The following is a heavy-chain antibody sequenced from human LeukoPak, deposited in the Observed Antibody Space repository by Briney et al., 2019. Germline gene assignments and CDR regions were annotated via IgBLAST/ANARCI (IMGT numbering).Heavy chain of an antibody. CDR1: GGSISSSDYY. J-gene: IGHJ6*03. Sequence: SETLSLTCTVSGGSISSSDYYWGWIRQPPGKGLEYIGDIYYRGSTNYHPSLKSRVTMSLEMSKNQFSLKLSSVTAADTAVYYCARHIAARLASGYYYYMDVWGKGTTVTVSS. V-gene: IGHV4-61*05. CDR3: ARHIAARLASGYYYYMDV. CDR2: IYYRGST. D-gene: IGHD6-6*01.